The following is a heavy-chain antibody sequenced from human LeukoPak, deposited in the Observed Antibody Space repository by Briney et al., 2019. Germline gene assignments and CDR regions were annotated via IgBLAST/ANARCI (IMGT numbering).Heavy chain of an antibody. D-gene: IGHD5-24*01. CDR3: ARTTRDGYNFDY. CDR2: IIPILGIA. CDR1: GGTFSSYA. V-gene: IGHV1-69*04. J-gene: IGHJ4*02. Sequence: GASVKVPCKASGGTFSSYAISWVRQAPGQGLEWMGRIIPILGIANYAQKFQGRVTITADKSTSTAYMELSSLRSEDTAVYYCARTTRDGYNFDYWGQGTLVTVSS.